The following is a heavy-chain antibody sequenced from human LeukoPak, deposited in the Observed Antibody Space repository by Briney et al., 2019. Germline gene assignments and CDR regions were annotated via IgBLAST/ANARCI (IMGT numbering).Heavy chain of an antibody. CDR1: GYTFTGYY. D-gene: IGHD3-10*01. Sequence: ASVKVSCKASGYTFTGYYMHWVRRAPGQGLEWMGWINPNSGGTNYAQKFQGRVTMTRDTSISTAYMELSRLRSDDTAVYYCARGGTYGSGSCYPNIRYYYYYGMDVWGQGTTVTVSS. CDR2: INPNSGGT. V-gene: IGHV1-2*02. J-gene: IGHJ6*02. CDR3: ARGGTYGSGSCYPNIRYYYYYGMDV.